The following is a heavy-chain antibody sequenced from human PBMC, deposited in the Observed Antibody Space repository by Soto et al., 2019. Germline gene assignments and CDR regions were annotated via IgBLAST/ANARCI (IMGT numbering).Heavy chain of an antibody. V-gene: IGHV4-61*01. J-gene: IGHJ4*02. CDR1: GGSVSDKTYY. D-gene: IGHD4-17*01. Sequence: SETLSLTCSVSGGSVSDKTYYWSWIRQPPGKRLEWIGNVYYSGTTNYNPSLKSRVTISVDLSKNRFSLRLSSVTTAVTALYYCARTTAVPNTLRSRYFFDYWGQGTLVTVSS. CDR3: ARTTAVPNTLRSRYFFDY. CDR2: VYYSGTT.